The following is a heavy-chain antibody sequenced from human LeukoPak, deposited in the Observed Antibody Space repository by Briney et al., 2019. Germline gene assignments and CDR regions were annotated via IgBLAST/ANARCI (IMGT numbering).Heavy chain of an antibody. J-gene: IGHJ4*02. CDR1: GITFSSYS. Sequence: PGGSLRLSCVASGITFSSYSMNWVRQAPGKGLEWVSYISSFSGTIYYADSVKGRFTISRDNAKNSLYLQMNSLRAEDTAVYYCARASGSYYPREDLDYWGQGTLVTVSS. CDR2: ISSFSGTI. V-gene: IGHV3-48*01. D-gene: IGHD1-26*01. CDR3: ARASGSYYPREDLDY.